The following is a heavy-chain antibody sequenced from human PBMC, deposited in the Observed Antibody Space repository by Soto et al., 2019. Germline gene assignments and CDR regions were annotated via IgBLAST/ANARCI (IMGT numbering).Heavy chain of an antibody. J-gene: IGHJ5*02. V-gene: IGHV3-7*01. Sequence: PGGSLRLSCAASGFIFSNFWMTWVRRAPGKGLEWVANINQDGSEKNYVDFVKGRFTVSRDNAKNSLYLQMNSLRAEDTAIYYCARGLNWFAPWGQGTLVTVSS. D-gene: IGHD4-17*01. CDR2: INQDGSEK. CDR3: ARGLNWFAP. CDR1: GFIFSNFW.